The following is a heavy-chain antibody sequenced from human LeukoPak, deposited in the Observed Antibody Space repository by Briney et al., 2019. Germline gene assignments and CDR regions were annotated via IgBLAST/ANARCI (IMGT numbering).Heavy chain of an antibody. CDR2: IDPSDSYT. CDR3: ACYSGVLNWFDP. Sequence: PGESLRISCKGSGYSFTSYWISWVRQMPGKGLEWMGRIDPSDSYTNYSPSFQGHVTISADKSISTAYLQWSSLKASDTGMYYCACYSGVLNWFDPWGQGTLATVSS. J-gene: IGHJ5*02. D-gene: IGHD2-15*01. V-gene: IGHV5-10-1*01. CDR1: GYSFTSYW.